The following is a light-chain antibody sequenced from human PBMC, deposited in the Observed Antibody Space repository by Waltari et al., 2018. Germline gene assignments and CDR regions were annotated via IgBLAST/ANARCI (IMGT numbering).Light chain of an antibody. CDR1: ESIMHSNAYNY. CDR2: LGS. J-gene: IGKJ5*01. V-gene: IGKV2-28*01. Sequence: DMVMTQFPLPLPVTPAEPASITCFSSESIMHSNAYNYLAWYLQKPGQSPQLLIYLGSNRAYTVSHRICGSRAGTDSTLNSSSVEADNVWVYYCMPTLQTPQNFDQATRLEIK. CDR3: MPTLQTPQN.